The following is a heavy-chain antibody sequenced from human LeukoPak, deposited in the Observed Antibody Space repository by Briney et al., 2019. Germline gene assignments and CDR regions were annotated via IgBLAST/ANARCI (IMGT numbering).Heavy chain of an antibody. J-gene: IGHJ4*02. CDR2: IYHSGRT. D-gene: IGHD6-19*01. V-gene: IGHV4-38-2*02. CDR1: GDSISSGYY. Sequence: PSETLSLTCTVSGDSISSGYYWGWIRQPPGKGLEWIGSIYHSGRTFYNPSLKSRVTRSVDTSKNQFSLKLTSVTAADTAVYYCARDGYSSGWYQAPHYWGQGTLVTVSS. CDR3: ARDGYSSGWYQAPHY.